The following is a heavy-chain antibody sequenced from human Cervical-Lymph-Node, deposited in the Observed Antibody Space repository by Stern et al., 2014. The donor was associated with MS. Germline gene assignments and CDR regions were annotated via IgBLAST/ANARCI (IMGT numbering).Heavy chain of an antibody. CDR3: ARHRGGSYLFDY. CDR2: IYYSGST. CDR1: GGSISSSSYY. Sequence: QLQLQESGPGLVKPSETLSLTCTVSGGSISSSSYYWGWIRQPPGKGLEWIGSIYYSGSTYYNPSLKSRVTISVDTSKNQFSLKLSSGTAADTAVYYCARHRGGSYLFDYWGQGTLVTVSS. D-gene: IGHD1-26*01. J-gene: IGHJ4*02. V-gene: IGHV4-39*01.